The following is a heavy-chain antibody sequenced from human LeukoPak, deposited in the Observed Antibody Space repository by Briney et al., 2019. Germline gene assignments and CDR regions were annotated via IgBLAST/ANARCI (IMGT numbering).Heavy chain of an antibody. D-gene: IGHD5/OR15-5a*01. CDR1: GFTFSSNY. J-gene: IGHJ4*02. Sequence: GRSLRLSCAASGFTFSSNYMSWVRQAPGKGLEWVSVIYSGGSIYYTDSVKGRFTTSRDNSKNTLYLQMNSLRAEDTAVYYCARGFVYTGLDYWGQGTLVTVSS. CDR2: IYSGGSI. V-gene: IGHV3-66*01. CDR3: ARGFVYTGLDY.